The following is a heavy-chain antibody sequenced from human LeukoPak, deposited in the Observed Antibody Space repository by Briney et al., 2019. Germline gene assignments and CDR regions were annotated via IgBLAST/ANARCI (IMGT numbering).Heavy chain of an antibody. D-gene: IGHD6-13*01. Sequence: PGGSLRLSCAASGFTFSTYTMNWVRQAPGKGLEWVSSISSSGTYIYYADSVKGRFTISRDNAKNSLYLQMNSLRAEDTAVYYCARGSTGIATIRNDYWGQGTLVTVSS. CDR3: ARGSTGIATIRNDY. CDR1: GFTFSTYT. CDR2: ISSSGTYI. V-gene: IGHV3-21*01. J-gene: IGHJ4*02.